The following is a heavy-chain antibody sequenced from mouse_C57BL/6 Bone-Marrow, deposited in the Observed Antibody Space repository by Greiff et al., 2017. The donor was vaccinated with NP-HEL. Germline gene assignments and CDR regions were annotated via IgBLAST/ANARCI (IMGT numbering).Heavy chain of an antibody. V-gene: IGHV1-15*01. D-gene: IGHD2-2*01. Sequence: VKLQESGAELVRPGASVTLSCKASGYTFTDYEMHWVKQTPVHGLEWIGAIDPETGGTAYNQKFKGKAILTADKSSSTAYMELRSLTSEDSAVYYCTRVTMVTIDYWGQGTTLTVSS. CDR2: IDPETGGT. CDR1: GYTFTDYE. CDR3: TRVTMVTIDY. J-gene: IGHJ2*01.